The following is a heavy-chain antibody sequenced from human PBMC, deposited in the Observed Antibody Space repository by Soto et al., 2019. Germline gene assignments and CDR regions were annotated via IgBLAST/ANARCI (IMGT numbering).Heavy chain of an antibody. D-gene: IGHD6-6*01. Sequence: SETLSLTCAVYGGSFSGYYWSWIRQPPGKGLEWIGEINHSGSTNYNPSLKSRVTISVDTSKNQFSLKLSSVTAADTAVYYCARVGARPDYYYYGMDVWGQGTTVTVSS. V-gene: IGHV4-34*01. CDR2: INHSGST. CDR1: GGSFSGYY. CDR3: ARVGARPDYYYYGMDV. J-gene: IGHJ6*02.